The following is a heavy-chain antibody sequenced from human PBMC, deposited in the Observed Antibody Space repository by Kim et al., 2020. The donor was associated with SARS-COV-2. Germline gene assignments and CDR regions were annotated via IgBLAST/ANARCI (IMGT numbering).Heavy chain of an antibody. CDR2: IYYSGST. CDR1: GGSISSSSYY. V-gene: IGHV4-39*01. CDR3: ARQGYGGDGY. Sequence: SETLSLTCTVSGGSISSSSYYWGWIRQPPGKGLEWIGSIYYSGSTYYNPSLKSRVTISVDTSKNQFSLKLSSVTAADTAVYYCARQGYGGDGYWGQGTLVTVSS. D-gene: IGHD4-17*01. J-gene: IGHJ4*02.